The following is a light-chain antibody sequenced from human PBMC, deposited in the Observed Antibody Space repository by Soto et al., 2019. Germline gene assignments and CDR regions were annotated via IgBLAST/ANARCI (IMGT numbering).Light chain of an antibody. V-gene: IGLV3-1*01. CDR2: QDT. CDR3: QAWDSSTVI. J-gene: IGLJ2*01. CDR1: KLQYKY. Sequence: SYELTQTPSVSVSPGQTASITCSGDKLQYKYVSWYEQKPGQSPVLVIYQDTKRTPGIPERFSGSNSGNTATLTISGTQVMDEADYYCQAWDSSTVIFGGGTKLTVL.